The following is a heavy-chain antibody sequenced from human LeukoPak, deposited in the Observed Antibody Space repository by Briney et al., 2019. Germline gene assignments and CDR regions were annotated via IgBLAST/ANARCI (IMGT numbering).Heavy chain of an antibody. J-gene: IGHJ4*02. CDR3: AKAHGALVGAEPGFDY. D-gene: IGHD1-26*01. V-gene: IGHV3-23*01. CDR1: GFXFSNAW. CDR2: ISGSGGST. Sequence: GGSLRLSCAASGFXFSNAWMSWVRQAPGEGLEWVSAISGSGGSTYYADSVKGRFTISRDNSKNTLYLQMNSLRVEDTAVYYCAKAHGALVGAEPGFDYWGQGTLVAVSS.